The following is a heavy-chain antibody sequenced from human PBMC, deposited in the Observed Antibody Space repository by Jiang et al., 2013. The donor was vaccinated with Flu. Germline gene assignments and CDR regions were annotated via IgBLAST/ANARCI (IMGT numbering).Heavy chain of an antibody. CDR3: ARDNTGGATKAFDY. V-gene: IGHV6-1*01. Sequence: SVSSNSAAWNWIRQSPSRGLEWLGRTYYRSKWYNDYAVSVKSRITINPDTSKNQFSLQLDSVTPEDTAVYYCARDNTGGATKAFDYWGQGTLVTVSS. CDR2: TYYRSKWYN. CDR1: SVSSNSAA. J-gene: IGHJ4*02. D-gene: IGHD1-26*01.